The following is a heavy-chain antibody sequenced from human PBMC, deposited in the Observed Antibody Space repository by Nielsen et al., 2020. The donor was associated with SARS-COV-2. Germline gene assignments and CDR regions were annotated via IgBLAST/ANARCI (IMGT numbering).Heavy chain of an antibody. Sequence: ASVKVSCKASGYTFTGYYMHWVRQAPGQGLEWMGWINPNSGGTNYAQKFQGRVTITADESTSTAYMELSSLRSEDTAVYYCARGHLGWFDPWGQGTLVTVSS. CDR1: GYTFTGYY. J-gene: IGHJ5*02. V-gene: IGHV1-2*02. D-gene: IGHD3-16*01. CDR3: ARGHLGWFDP. CDR2: INPNSGGT.